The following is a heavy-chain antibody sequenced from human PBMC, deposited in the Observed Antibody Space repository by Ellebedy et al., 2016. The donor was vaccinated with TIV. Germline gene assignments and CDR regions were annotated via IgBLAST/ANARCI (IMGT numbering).Heavy chain of an antibody. CDR3: ARYTVTTGRFDP. J-gene: IGHJ5*02. CDR1: GFTFSDYY. V-gene: IGHV3-11*04. Sequence: GESLKISXAASGFTFSDYYMSWIRQAPGKGLEWVSYISSSGSTIYYADSVKGRFTISRDNAKNSLYLQMNSLRAEDTAVYYCARYTVTTGRFDPWGQGTLVTVSS. CDR2: ISSSGSTI. D-gene: IGHD4-11*01.